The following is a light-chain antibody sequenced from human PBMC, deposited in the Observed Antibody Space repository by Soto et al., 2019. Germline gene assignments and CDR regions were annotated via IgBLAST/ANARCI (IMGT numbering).Light chain of an antibody. CDR1: QSVSSAY. Sequence: EVVLTQSPGTLSLSPGEGATLSCRASQSVSSAYLAWYQQKTGQAPRLLIYATSSRATGIPDRFSGSGSWTDFTLTITRLEPEDFAVYYCQQYGPSPMYTFGQGTKLEIK. J-gene: IGKJ2*01. CDR2: ATS. CDR3: QQYGPSPMYT. V-gene: IGKV3-20*01.